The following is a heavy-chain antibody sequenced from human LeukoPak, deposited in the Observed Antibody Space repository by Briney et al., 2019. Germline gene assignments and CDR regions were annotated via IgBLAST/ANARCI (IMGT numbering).Heavy chain of an antibody. CDR3: ARDLDYYYDSSGYLTHQPVY. Sequence: ASVTVSCKASGYTFTSYYMHWVRQAPGQGLEWMGIINPSGGSTSYAQKFQGRVTMTRDTSTSTVYMELSSLRSEDTAVYYCARDLDYYYDSSGYLTHQPVYWGQGTLVTVSS. V-gene: IGHV1-46*01. D-gene: IGHD3-22*01. J-gene: IGHJ4*02. CDR2: INPSGGST. CDR1: GYTFTSYY.